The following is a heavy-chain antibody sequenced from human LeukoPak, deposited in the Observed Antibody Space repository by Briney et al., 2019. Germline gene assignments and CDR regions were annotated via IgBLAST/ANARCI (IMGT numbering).Heavy chain of an antibody. CDR3: ARSPVGGLRFLERPGGYFDY. D-gene: IGHD3-3*01. Sequence: SETLSLTCTVSGGSISSYYWSWIRQPAGKGLEWIGYIYHSGSTYYNPSLKSRVTISVDRSKNQFSLKLSSVTAADTAVYYCARSPVGGLRFLERPGGYFDYWGQGTLVTVSS. J-gene: IGHJ4*02. V-gene: IGHV4-59*12. CDR2: IYHSGST. CDR1: GGSISSYY.